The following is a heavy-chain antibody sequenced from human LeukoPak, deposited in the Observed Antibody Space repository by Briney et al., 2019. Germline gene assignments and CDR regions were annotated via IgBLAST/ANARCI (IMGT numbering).Heavy chain of an antibody. Sequence: PGGSLRLSCAASGFTFSFHIMNWVRQAPGKGLEWVSYISSSSSPIYYADSVKGRFTISRDNAKNSLYLQMNSLRAEDTALYYCAKDTGEDIVVGSFDYWGQGTLVTVSS. D-gene: IGHD2-2*01. V-gene: IGHV3-48*04. CDR1: GFTFSFHI. CDR2: ISSSSSPI. J-gene: IGHJ4*02. CDR3: AKDTGEDIVVGSFDY.